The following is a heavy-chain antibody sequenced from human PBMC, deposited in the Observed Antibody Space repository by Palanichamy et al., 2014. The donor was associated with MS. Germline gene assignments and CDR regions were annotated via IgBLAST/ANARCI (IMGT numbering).Heavy chain of an antibody. J-gene: IGHJ3*02. Sequence: EVQLVEVWGRAWVKPGGSRRGLSCAASGFTFSSYSMNWVRQAPGKGLEWVSSISSSSSYIYYADSVKGRFTISRDNAKNSLYLQMNSLRAEDTAVYYCARDRRVAGTGRHDAFDIWGQGTMVTVSS. CDR1: GFTFSSYS. CDR3: ARDRRVAGTGRHDAFDI. V-gene: IGHV3-21*01. D-gene: IGHD6-19*01. CDR2: ISSSSSYI.